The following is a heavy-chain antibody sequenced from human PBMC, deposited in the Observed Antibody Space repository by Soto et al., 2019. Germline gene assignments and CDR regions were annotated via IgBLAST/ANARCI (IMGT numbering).Heavy chain of an antibody. CDR1: AVSFSNFG. CDR3: PREGSGYSF. V-gene: IGHV1-69*13. D-gene: IGHD5-12*01. CDR2: IVPVFGRP. J-gene: IGHJ4*02. Sequence: SVKVSCNASAVSFSNFGISWVRQANGQGLEWMGGIVPVFGRPKYAQRFRGRLTINADETTSTGYKELISLRSGDTAVYYCPREGSGYSFRGQGTQVTVSP.